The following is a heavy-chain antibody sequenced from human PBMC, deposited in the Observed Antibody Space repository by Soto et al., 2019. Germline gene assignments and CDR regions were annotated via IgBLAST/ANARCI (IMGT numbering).Heavy chain of an antibody. CDR3: AMVDVYVTPSPQDV. CDR1: GYTFTRYG. Sequence: QVQLVQSGAEVKNPGASVKVSCKASGYTFTRYGIGWARQAPGQGLEWMGWINTYNGNTNYAQNVQGRVTLTPDTSTSTAYMELRSRRSNDTAIYYCAMVDVYVTPSPQDVWGQGTTVIVSS. D-gene: IGHD3-16*01. V-gene: IGHV1-18*01. CDR2: INTYNGNT. J-gene: IGHJ6*02.